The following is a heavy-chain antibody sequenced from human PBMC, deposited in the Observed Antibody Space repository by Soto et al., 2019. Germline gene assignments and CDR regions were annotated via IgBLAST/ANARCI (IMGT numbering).Heavy chain of an antibody. Sequence: GGSLRLSCAASGFTFSSYSMNWVRQAPGKGLEWVSSISSSSSYIYYADSVKGRFTISRDNAKNSLYLQMNSRRAEDRAVYYCARDPSEWFPETRHFDYWGQGTLVTVSS. V-gene: IGHV3-21*01. CDR2: ISSSSSYI. J-gene: IGHJ4*02. CDR3: ARDPSEWFPETRHFDY. D-gene: IGHD3-3*01. CDR1: GFTFSSYS.